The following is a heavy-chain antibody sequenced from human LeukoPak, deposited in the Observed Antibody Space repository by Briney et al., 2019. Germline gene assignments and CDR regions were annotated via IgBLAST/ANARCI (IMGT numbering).Heavy chain of an antibody. J-gene: IGHJ4*02. D-gene: IGHD3-10*01. Sequence: GGSLRLSCAASGFTFSSYSMNWVRQAPGKGLEWVSSISSSSSYIYYADSVKGRFTISRDNAKNSLYLQMNSLRAEDTAVYYCASSYYGSGSNHLYYFDYWGQGTLVTVSS. CDR1: GFTFSSYS. CDR2: ISSSSSYI. CDR3: ASSYYGSGSNHLYYFDY. V-gene: IGHV3-21*01.